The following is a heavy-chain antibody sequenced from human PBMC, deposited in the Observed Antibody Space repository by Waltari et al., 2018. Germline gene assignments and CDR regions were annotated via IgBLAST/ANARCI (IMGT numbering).Heavy chain of an antibody. CDR3: ARGYSYGHYAFDI. CDR1: GGSISSHS. CDR2: IYYSGST. V-gene: IGHV4-59*11. D-gene: IGHD5-18*01. J-gene: IGHJ3*02. Sequence: QVQLQEPGPGLVKPSETLSLTCTVSGGSISSHSWSWIRQPPGKGLEWIGYIYYSGSTNYNPSLKSRVTISVDTSKNQFSLKLSSVTAADTAVYYCARGYSYGHYAFDIWGQGTMVTVSS.